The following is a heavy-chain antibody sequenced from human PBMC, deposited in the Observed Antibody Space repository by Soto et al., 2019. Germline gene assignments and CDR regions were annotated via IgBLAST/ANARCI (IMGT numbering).Heavy chain of an antibody. CDR1: GGTFSSYA. Sequence: GASVKVSCKASGGTFSSYAISWVRQAPGQGLEWMGGIIPIFGTANYAQKFQGRVTITADESTSTAYMELSSLRSEDTAVYYCARGRQAIPVAHKYFHHWGQGTLVTVSS. CDR3: ARGRQAIPVAHKYFHH. D-gene: IGHD6-19*01. J-gene: IGHJ1*01. CDR2: IIPIFGTA. V-gene: IGHV1-69*13.